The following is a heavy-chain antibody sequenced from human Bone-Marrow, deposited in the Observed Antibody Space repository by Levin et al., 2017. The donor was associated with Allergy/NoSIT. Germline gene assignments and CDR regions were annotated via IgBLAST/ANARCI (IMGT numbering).Heavy chain of an antibody. D-gene: IGHD6-19*01. CDR3: ARGKAIAVAGTGWFDP. CDR2: IKQDGSEK. Sequence: QSGGSLRLSCAASGFTFSSYWMSWVRQAPGKGLEWVANIKQDGSEKYYVDSVKGRFTISRDNAKNSLYLQMNSLRAEDTAVYYCARGKAIAVAGTGWFDPWGQGTLVTVSS. V-gene: IGHV3-7*04. J-gene: IGHJ5*02. CDR1: GFTFSSYW.